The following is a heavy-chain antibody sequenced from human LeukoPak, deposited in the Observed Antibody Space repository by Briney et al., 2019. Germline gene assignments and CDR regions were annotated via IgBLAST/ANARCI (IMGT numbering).Heavy chain of an antibody. V-gene: IGHV4-4*02. J-gene: IGHJ4*02. CDR3: ARHQVGANTFDY. CDR1: GSSISSGNW. Sequence: PSGTLSLTCAVSGSSISSGNWWSWVRQPPGKGLEWIGEFYDGWSTNYNPSLKSRVTISVDKSNNQFYLKLNSVTAADTAVYYCARHQVGANTFDYWGQGTLVTVSS. CDR2: FYDGWST. D-gene: IGHD1-26*01.